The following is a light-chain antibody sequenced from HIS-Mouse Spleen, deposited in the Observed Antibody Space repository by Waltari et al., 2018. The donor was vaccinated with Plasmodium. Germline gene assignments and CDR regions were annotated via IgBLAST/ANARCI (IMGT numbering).Light chain of an antibody. CDR3: QQYYSTLTWT. CDR1: KSVLYSSNNKNY. V-gene: IGKV4-1*01. CDR2: WAS. J-gene: IGKJ1*01. Sequence: DIVMTQSPDSLALSLCERATINCKSSKSVLYSSNNKNYLAWYQQKPGQPPKLLIYWASTRESGVPDRFSGSGSGTDFTLTISSLQAEDVAVYYCQQYYSTLTWTFGQGTKVEIK.